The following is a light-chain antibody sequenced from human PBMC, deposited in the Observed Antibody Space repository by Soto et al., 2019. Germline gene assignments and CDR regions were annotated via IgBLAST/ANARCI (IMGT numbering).Light chain of an antibody. Sequence: DIVMTQSPDSPALSLGERATIDCKSSQSVLYTSNNKNYIAWYQQKSGQPPKLLIYWASTRESGVPDRFSGGGYGTDFTLTISSLQAEDVAVYYCQQYYSVPITFGQGTRLEIK. CDR2: WAS. CDR1: QSVLYTSNNKNY. CDR3: QQYYSVPIT. J-gene: IGKJ5*01. V-gene: IGKV4-1*01.